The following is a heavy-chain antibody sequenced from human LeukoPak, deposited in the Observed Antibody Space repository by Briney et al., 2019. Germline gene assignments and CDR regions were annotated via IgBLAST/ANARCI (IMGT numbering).Heavy chain of an antibody. CDR1: GGSISSYY. CDR3: AGVLPPMITFGGVIVAYNWFDP. D-gene: IGHD3-16*02. CDR2: IYYSGST. V-gene: IGHV4-59*01. J-gene: IGHJ5*02. Sequence: PSETLSLTCTDSGGSISSYYWSWIRQPPGKGLEWIGYIYYSGSTNYNPSLKSRVTISVDTSKNQFSLKLSSVTAADTAVYYCAGVLPPMITFGGVIVAYNWFDPWGQGTLVTVSS.